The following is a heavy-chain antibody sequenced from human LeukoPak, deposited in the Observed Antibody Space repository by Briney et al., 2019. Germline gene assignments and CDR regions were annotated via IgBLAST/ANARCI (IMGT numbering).Heavy chain of an antibody. CDR2: ISGSGDDT. J-gene: IGHJ6*03. CDR3: AKMRSYYYYMDV. Sequence: PGGSLRLSCAGSGFTFGSYAMSWVRQAPGKGLEWVSAISGSGDDTYYADPVKGRFTISSDNSKNTLFLQMNSLRAEDTAVYYCAKMRSYYYYMDVWGKRTTVAVSS. CDR1: GFTFGSYA. V-gene: IGHV3-23*01.